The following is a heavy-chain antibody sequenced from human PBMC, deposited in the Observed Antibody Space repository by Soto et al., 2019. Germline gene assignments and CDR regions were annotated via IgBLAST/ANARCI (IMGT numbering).Heavy chain of an antibody. CDR2: IIPIFGTA. J-gene: IGHJ4*02. CDR1: GGTFSSYA. Sequence: GASVKVSCKASGGTFSSYAISWVRQAPGQGLEWMGGIIPIFGTANYAQKFQGRVTITADESTSTAYMELSSLRSEDTAVYYCARVNIAARGFEFDYWGQGTLVTVSS. D-gene: IGHD6-6*01. V-gene: IGHV1-69*13. CDR3: ARVNIAARGFEFDY.